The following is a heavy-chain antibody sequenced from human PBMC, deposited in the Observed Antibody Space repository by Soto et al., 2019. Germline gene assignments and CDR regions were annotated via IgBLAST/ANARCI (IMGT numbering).Heavy chain of an antibody. D-gene: IGHD3-3*01. CDR2: INHSGST. V-gene: IGHV4-34*01. CDR1: GGSFSGYY. CDR3: ARGRGGSYYDFWSGYSPYYYGMDV. Sequence: SETLSLTCAVYGGSFSGYYWSWIRQPPGKGLEWIGEINHSGSTNYNPSLKSRVTISVDTSKNQFSLKLSSVTAADTAVYYCARGRGGSYYDFWSGYSPYYYGMDVWGQGTTVTVSS. J-gene: IGHJ6*02.